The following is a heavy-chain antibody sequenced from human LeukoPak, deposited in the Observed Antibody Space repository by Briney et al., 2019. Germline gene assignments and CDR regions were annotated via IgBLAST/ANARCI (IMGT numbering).Heavy chain of an antibody. CDR1: GGSISSGGYY. V-gene: IGHV4-31*03. Sequence: PSETLSLTCTVSGGSISSGGYYWSWIRQHPGKGLEWIGYICYSGSTYYNPSLKSRVTISVDTSKNQFSLKLSSVTAADTAVYYCARDRGFGYSGYDRLSVHYYGMDVWGQGTTVTVSS. J-gene: IGHJ6*02. CDR3: ARDRGFGYSGYDRLSVHYYGMDV. D-gene: IGHD5-12*01. CDR2: ICYSGST.